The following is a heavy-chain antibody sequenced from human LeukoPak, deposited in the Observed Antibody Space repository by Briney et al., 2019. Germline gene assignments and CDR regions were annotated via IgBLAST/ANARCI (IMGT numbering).Heavy chain of an antibody. V-gene: IGHV3-9*01. CDR1: GLTFDDYA. CDR3: AAVPETDFWTGFYVDY. D-gene: IGHD3/OR15-3a*01. Sequence: GGSLRLSCAVSGLTFDDYAMHWVRQIPGKGLEWVSGITWHSEITGYADSVKGRFTISRDNAQNSLYLEMNSLRPEDTALYYCAAVPETDFWTGFYVDYWGRGTLVTVSS. J-gene: IGHJ4*02. CDR2: ITWHSEIT.